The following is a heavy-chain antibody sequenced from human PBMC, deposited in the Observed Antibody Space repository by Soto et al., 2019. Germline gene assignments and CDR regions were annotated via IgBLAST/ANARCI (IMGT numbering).Heavy chain of an antibody. CDR3: ARLRRYYDSSGYKKPESISGLRAFDY. CDR1: GGSISSSSYY. CDR2: IYYSGST. D-gene: IGHD3-22*01. Sequence: PSETLSLTCTVSGGSISSSSYYWGWIRQPPGKGLEWIGSIYYSGSTYYNPSLKSRVTISVDTSKNQFSLKLSSVTAADTAVYYCARLRRYYDSSGYKKPESISGLRAFDYWGQGTLVTVSS. J-gene: IGHJ4*02. V-gene: IGHV4-39*01.